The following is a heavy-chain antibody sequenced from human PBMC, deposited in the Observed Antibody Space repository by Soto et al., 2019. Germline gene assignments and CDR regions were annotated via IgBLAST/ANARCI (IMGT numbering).Heavy chain of an antibody. CDR3: ERDRRGRADGLIYDYCMEV. CDR1: GESVGRGTNY. Sequence: QVQLQESGPGLMKPSGTLSLICSVSGESVGRGTNYWSWVRQAPGRGLEWSGYIFDAATAIYNPSFESRVSISRDAAKKQVSLKLSSVTAADTAIYYCERDRRGRADGLIYDYCMEVWGQGTSVTVSS. CDR2: IFDAATA. V-gene: IGHV4-61*01. J-gene: IGHJ6*02. D-gene: IGHD6-13*01.